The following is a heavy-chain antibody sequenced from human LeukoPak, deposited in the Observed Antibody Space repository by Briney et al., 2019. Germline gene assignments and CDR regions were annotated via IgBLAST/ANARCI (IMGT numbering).Heavy chain of an antibody. V-gene: IGHV1-2*04. J-gene: IGHJ4*02. D-gene: IGHD3-22*01. Sequence: ASVKVSCKASGYTFTGYYMHWVRQAPGQGLEWMGWINPNSGGTNYAQKFQGWVTMTRDTSISTAYMELSRLRSDDTAVYYCAREGPGPGTYYYDSSGYYPGSTLDYWGQGTLVTVSS. CDR1: GYTFTGYY. CDR2: INPNSGGT. CDR3: AREGPGPGTYYYDSSGYYPGSTLDY.